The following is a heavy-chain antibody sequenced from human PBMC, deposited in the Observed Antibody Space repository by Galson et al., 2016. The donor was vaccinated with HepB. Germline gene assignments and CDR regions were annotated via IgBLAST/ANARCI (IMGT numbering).Heavy chain of an antibody. V-gene: IGHV3-15*04. CDR2: IVGKIDGGTT. CDR1: GFTFSSVW. CDR3: LTTSAGSGRLLPYDY. J-gene: IGHJ4*02. D-gene: IGHD2-15*01. Sequence: SLRLSCTASGFTFSSVWMTWVRQAPGKGLEWVGRIVGKIDGGTTDYAAPVKDRFTIPRDDSRNTVYLQMNNLKIEDTGIYYCLTTSAGSGRLLPYDYWGQGTLVSVSS.